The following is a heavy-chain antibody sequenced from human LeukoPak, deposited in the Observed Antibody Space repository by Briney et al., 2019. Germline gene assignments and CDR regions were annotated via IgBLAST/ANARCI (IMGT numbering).Heavy chain of an antibody. CDR1: GFIFSNYE. CDR3: ARRNYYYMDV. CDR2: ISSSGTTI. Sequence: GGSLRLSCAASGFIFSNYEMKWVRQAPAQGLEWVSYISSSGTTIYYADSVEGRFTISRDNAKNSLYLQMNSLRAEDTAVYYCARRNYYYMDVWGKGTTVTVSS. V-gene: IGHV3-48*03. J-gene: IGHJ6*03.